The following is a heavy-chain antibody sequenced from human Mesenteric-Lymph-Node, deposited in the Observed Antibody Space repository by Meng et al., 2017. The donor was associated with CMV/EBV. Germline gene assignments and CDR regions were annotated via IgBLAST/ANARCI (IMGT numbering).Heavy chain of an antibody. V-gene: IGHV3-30*02. Sequence: GGSLRLSCAASGFTFSSYGMHWVRQAPGKGLEWVAVIWYDGSNKYYADSVKGRFTISRDNSKNTLYLQMNSLRAEDTAVYYCAKDRIQGYSYGYPSASYFDYWGQGTLVTVSS. CDR3: AKDRIQGYSYGYPSASYFDY. CDR2: IWYDGSNK. D-gene: IGHD5-18*01. J-gene: IGHJ4*02. CDR1: GFTFSSYG.